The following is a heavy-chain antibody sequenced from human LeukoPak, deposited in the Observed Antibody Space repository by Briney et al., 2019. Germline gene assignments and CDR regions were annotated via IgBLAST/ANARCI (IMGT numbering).Heavy chain of an antibody. J-gene: IGHJ4*02. CDR2: IKSKTDGGTT. Sequence: GGSLRLSCAASGFTFSNAWMSWVRQAPGKGLEWVGRIKSKTDGGTTDYAAPVKGRFTISRDDSKNTLYLQRNSLKTEDTAVYYCTTDILGDPQDDYWGQGTLVTVSS. CDR3: TTDILGDPQDDY. V-gene: IGHV3-15*01. CDR1: GFTFSNAW. D-gene: IGHD2-21*01.